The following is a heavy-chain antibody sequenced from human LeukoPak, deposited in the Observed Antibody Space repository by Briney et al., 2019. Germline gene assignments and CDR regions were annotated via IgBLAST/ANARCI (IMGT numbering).Heavy chain of an antibody. CDR3: CIAARPYYFDY. D-gene: IGHD6-6*01. Sequence: SETLSLTCSVSGGSISPYYWSWIRQPAGKGLEWIGRIYTSGSTNYNPSLKSRVTISVDTSKNQFSLKLSAVTAADTAVYYCCIAARPYYFDYWGQGTLVTVSS. V-gene: IGHV4-4*07. J-gene: IGHJ4*02. CDR2: IYTSGST. CDR1: GGSISPYY.